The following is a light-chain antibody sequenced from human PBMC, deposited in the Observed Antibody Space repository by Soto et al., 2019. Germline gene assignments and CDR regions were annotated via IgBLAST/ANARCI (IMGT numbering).Light chain of an antibody. CDR1: QSISTW. CDR3: QQYNSLWT. Sequence: IKMKHSPAGLSASGGGRVTISCRASQSISTWLAWYQQRPGKAPKLLIYDASSLESGVPSRFSGSGSGTEFTLTISSLQPDDYATYYCQQYNSLWTFGQGTKVDIK. V-gene: IGKV1-5*01. CDR2: DAS. J-gene: IGKJ1*01.